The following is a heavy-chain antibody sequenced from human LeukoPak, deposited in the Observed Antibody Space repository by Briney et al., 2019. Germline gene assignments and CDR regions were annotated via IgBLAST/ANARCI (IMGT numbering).Heavy chain of an antibody. J-gene: IGHJ6*03. CDR2: IYYSGST. CDR3: ARGLWFGDPSGAYYYYYMDV. D-gene: IGHD3-10*01. CDR1: GGSISSYY. Sequence: SSETLSLTCTVSGGSISSYYWSWIRQPPGKGLEWIGYIYYSGSTNYNPSLKSRVTISVDTSKNQFSLKLSSVTAADTAVYYCARGLWFGDPSGAYYYYYMDVWGKGTTVTISS. V-gene: IGHV4-59*01.